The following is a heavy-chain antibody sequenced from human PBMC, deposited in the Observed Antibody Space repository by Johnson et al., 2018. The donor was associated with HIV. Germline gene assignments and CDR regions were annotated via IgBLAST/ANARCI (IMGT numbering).Heavy chain of an antibody. CDR2: ISSSGSTI. J-gene: IGHJ3*02. CDR1: GFTFSDYY. CDR3: AREQGVSGERAFDI. V-gene: IGHV3-11*04. Sequence: QVQLVESGGGVVQPGGSLRLSCAASGFTFSDYYMSWIRQAPGKGLEWVSYISSSGSTIYYADSVKGRFTISRDNSKNTLYLQMNSLRAEDTAVNYCAREQGVSGERAFDIWGQGTMVTVSS. D-gene: IGHD3-3*01.